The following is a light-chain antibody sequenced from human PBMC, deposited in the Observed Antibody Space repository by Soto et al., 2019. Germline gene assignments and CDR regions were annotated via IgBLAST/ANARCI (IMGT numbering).Light chain of an antibody. J-gene: IGLJ1*01. CDR2: DVS. V-gene: IGLV2-11*01. Sequence: QSVLTQPRSLSGSPGQSVTISCTGTSSDVGGYNYVSWYQQHPGKAPKLMIYDVSKRPSGVPDRFSGSKSGNTASLTISGLQAEDEADYYCCSYAGSYGYVFGTGTKVTVL. CDR1: SSDVGGYNY. CDR3: CSYAGSYGYV.